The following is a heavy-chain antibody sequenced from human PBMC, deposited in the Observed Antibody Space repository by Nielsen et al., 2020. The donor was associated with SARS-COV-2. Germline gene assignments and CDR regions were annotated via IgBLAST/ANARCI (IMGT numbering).Heavy chain of an antibody. Sequence: GESLKISCVASGFTFSDHWMYWVRQAPGKGLVWVSRINRDGSSPNYADSVKGRFTISRDNAKNTLFLQMNSLRAEDTAVYYCAKDESLWFGELLLSDYWGQGTLVTVSS. CDR3: AKDESLWFGELLLSDY. CDR2: INRDGSSP. D-gene: IGHD3-10*01. CDR1: GFTFSDHW. V-gene: IGHV3-74*01. J-gene: IGHJ4*02.